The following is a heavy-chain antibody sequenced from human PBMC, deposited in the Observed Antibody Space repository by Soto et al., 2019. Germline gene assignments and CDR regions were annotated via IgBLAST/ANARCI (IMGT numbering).Heavy chain of an antibody. CDR3: ARGTIYYCYGMDV. CDR2: INHSGST. Sequence: NPSETLSLTCTVSGGSFSGYYWSWIRQPPGKGLEWIGEINHSGSTNYNPSLKSRVTISVDTSKNQFSLKLSSVTAADTAVYYCARGTIYYCYGMDVWGQGTTVTVSS. V-gene: IGHV4-34*01. J-gene: IGHJ6*02. CDR1: GGSFSGYY.